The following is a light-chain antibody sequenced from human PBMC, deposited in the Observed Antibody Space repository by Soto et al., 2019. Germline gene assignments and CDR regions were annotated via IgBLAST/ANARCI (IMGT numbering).Light chain of an antibody. CDR1: QSVNSN. CDR2: GAS. V-gene: IGKV3-15*01. CDR3: QQYHDWPLYT. J-gene: IGKJ2*01. Sequence: IVMTQSPTIVSVSPGERATLSCRASQSVNSNLAWYQQKPGQAPRLLISGASTRAPGIAARFSGSGSGTNFTLSISGLQSADFAVYYCQQYHDWPLYTFGQGTKLEIK.